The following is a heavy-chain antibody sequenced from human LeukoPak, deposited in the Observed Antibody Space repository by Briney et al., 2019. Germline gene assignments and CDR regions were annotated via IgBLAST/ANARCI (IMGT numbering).Heavy chain of an antibody. CDR2: INPDGSIT. Sequence: GSLRLSCAASGFTFSTSWMHWVRQAPGKGLVWVSRINPDGSITNYADSVKGRFTISRDNVNNMLYLLMNSLRVDDTAVYYCVRALLGTSDYWGQGTLVTVSS. CDR1: GFTFSTSW. V-gene: IGHV3-74*01. CDR3: VRALLGTSDY. J-gene: IGHJ4*02. D-gene: IGHD7-27*01.